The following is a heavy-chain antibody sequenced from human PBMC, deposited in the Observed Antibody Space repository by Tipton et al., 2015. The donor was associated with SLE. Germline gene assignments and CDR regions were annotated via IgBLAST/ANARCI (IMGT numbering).Heavy chain of an antibody. CDR2: ISYSGST. D-gene: IGHD6-19*01. Sequence: TLSLTCTVSGDTISDHYWSWLRQAPGKGLEWIGYISYSGSTNYSPSLKSRVTISLDTSKTQFSLTLRSVTAADTAIYYCARGGYSSGWYGDYFVYCGQGTLVTDSS. V-gene: IGHV4-59*11. CDR3: ARGGYSSGWYGDYFVY. J-gene: IGHJ4*02. CDR1: GDTISDHY.